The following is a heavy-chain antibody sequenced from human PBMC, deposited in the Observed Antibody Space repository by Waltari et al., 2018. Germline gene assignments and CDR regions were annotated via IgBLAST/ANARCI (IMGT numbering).Heavy chain of an antibody. CDR3: ARDSYSSGYYDYYGMDV. Sequence: EVQLVESGGGLIQPGGSLRLSCAASGFAVSSNYMSWVRQAPGKGLEWVSVIYSGGSTYYADSGKGRFTIARDNSKNTLYLQMNSLRAEDTAVYYCARDSYSSGYYDYYGMDVWGQGTTVTVSS. J-gene: IGHJ6*02. D-gene: IGHD3-22*01. CDR2: IYSGGST. V-gene: IGHV3-53*01. CDR1: GFAVSSNY.